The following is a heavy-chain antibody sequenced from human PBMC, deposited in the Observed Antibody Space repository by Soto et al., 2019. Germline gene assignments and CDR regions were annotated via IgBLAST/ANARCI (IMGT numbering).Heavy chain of an antibody. V-gene: IGHV3-23*01. CDR2: ISYGGGTT. CDR3: AKTPRYYYDSTGYHFDY. J-gene: IGHJ4*02. CDR1: EFTFSNYA. D-gene: IGHD3-22*01. Sequence: EVQLLESGGGLVQPGGSLRLSCAASEFTFSNYAMSWVRQAPGKGLEWVSAISYGGGTTYYADSVKGRFTISRDNSNNTLYLQMTSLRAEDTAVYYCAKTPRYYYDSTGYHFDYWGQGPLVTVSS.